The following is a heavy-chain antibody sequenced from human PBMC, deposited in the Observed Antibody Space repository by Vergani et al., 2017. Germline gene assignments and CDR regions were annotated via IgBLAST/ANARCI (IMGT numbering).Heavy chain of an antibody. CDR2: ISGSGGST. V-gene: IGHV3-23*01. CDR1: GFTFSSYA. Sequence: EVQLLESGGGLVQPGGSLRLSCAASGFTFSSYAMSWVRQAPGKGLEWVSAISGSGGSTYYADSVKSRFTISRDNSKNTLYLQMNSLRAEDTAVYYCAKDRYIGHWELPLDYWGQGTLVTVSS. J-gene: IGHJ4*02. CDR3: AKDRYIGHWELPLDY. D-gene: IGHD1-26*01.